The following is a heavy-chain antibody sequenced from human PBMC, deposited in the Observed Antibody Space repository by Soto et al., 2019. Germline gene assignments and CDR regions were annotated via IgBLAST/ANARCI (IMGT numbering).Heavy chain of an antibody. CDR1: GFTFSNYA. CDR2: ISYDGRDK. D-gene: IGHD6-19*01. Sequence: PVGSLRLSCVASGFTFSNYAMHWVRQAPGEGLEWVAVISYDGRDKHHADSVKGRFTISRDNSKNTLYLLMNSLRPEDTAVYYCAKDRTPVADYYFDYWGQGTLVTVSS. CDR3: AKDRTPVADYYFDY. J-gene: IGHJ4*02. V-gene: IGHV3-30*18.